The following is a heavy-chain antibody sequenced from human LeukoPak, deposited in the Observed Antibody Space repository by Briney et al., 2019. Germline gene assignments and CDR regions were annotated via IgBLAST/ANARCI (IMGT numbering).Heavy chain of an antibody. CDR2: TYYRSKWYS. CDR1: GDSVSSDSAT. J-gene: IGHJ4*02. D-gene: IGHD6-19*01. V-gene: IGHV6-1*01. Sequence: SQTLTLTCAISGDSVSSDSATWNWIRQSPSRGLEWLGRTYYRSKWYSAYAVSVKSRISINSDTSKNQFSLQLNSVTPEDTAIYYCARGPQWLNYWGQGTLVTVSS. CDR3: ARGPQWLNY.